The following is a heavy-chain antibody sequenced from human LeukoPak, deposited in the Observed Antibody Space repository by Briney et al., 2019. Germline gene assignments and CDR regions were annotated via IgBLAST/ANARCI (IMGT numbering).Heavy chain of an antibody. CDR2: INWNGDST. Sequence: GGSLRLSCAASGFTFDDYGMSWVRQAPGKGLEWVSGINWNGDSTGYADSVKGRVTISRDNAKNSLYMQMSSLRAEDTALYYCAGRSTYYDSSGYQGYYFDYWGQGTLVTVSS. V-gene: IGHV3-20*04. CDR1: GFTFDDYG. D-gene: IGHD3-22*01. CDR3: AGRSTYYDSSGYQGYYFDY. J-gene: IGHJ4*02.